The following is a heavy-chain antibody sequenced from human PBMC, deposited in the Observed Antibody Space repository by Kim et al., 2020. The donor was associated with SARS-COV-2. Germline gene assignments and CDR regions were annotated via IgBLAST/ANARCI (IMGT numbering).Heavy chain of an antibody. V-gene: IGHV3-33*05. Sequence: GGSLRLSCAASGFTFSSYGMHWVRQAPGKGLEWVAVISYDGSNKYYADSVKGRFTISRDNSKNTLYLQMNSLRAEDTAVYYCARDSTLASTFDYGSSWGSSGFLYCGQGTLVTVSS. CDR3: ARDSTLASTFDYGSSWGSSGFLY. D-gene: IGHD3-10*01. CDR2: ISYDGSNK. CDR1: GFTFSSYG. J-gene: IGHJ4*02.